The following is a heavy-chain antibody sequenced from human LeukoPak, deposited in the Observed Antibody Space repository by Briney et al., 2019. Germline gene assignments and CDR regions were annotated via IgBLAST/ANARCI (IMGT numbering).Heavy chain of an antibody. D-gene: IGHD4-23*01. V-gene: IGHV1-18*01. Sequence: GASVKVSCKASGYTFTSYGISWVRQAPGQGLEWMGWISAYNGNTNYARKLQGRVTMTTDTSTSTAYMELRSLRSDDTAVYYCARAYGGKRVSWFDPWGQGTLVTVSS. CDR3: ARAYGGKRVSWFDP. CDR1: GYTFTSYG. J-gene: IGHJ5*02. CDR2: ISAYNGNT.